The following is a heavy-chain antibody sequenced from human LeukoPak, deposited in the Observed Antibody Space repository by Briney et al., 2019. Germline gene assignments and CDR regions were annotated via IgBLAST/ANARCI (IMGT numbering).Heavy chain of an antibody. CDR3: TRDRSRAEDD. CDR1: GFTFIGHW. CDR2: INQGGSDK. J-gene: IGHJ4*02. V-gene: IGHV3-7*01. Sequence: GGSLRLSCAASGFTFIGHWMSWVRQAPGKGLEWVANINQGGSDKYYVDSVKGRFTISRDNANNLLYLQMNSLRGEDTAVYYCTRDRSRAEDDWGQGTLVTVSS. D-gene: IGHD1-14*01.